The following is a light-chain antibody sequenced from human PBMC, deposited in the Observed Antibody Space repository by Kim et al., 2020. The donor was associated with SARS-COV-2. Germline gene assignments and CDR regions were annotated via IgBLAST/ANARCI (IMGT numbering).Light chain of an antibody. CDR3: CLYAGSATLV. J-gene: IGLJ3*02. CDR1: PSDVESYNL. CDR2: EVT. Sequence: GQSITISCTGTPSDVESYNLVSWYQHHPGKAPKLLIFEVTKRPSGISNRFSGSKSGNTASLTISGLRAEDEADYYCCLYAGSATLVFGGGTQLTVL. V-gene: IGLV2-23*02.